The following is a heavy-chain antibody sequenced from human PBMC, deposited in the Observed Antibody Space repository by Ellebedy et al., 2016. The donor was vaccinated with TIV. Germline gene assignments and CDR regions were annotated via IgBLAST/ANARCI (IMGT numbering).Heavy chain of an antibody. CDR2: ISSYSGTI. D-gene: IGHD1-26*01. J-gene: IGHJ4*02. CDR3: ARGGSYSPPFDY. Sequence: GESLKISXAASGFTFSSYSMNWVRQVPGKGLEWVSYISSYSGTIYYADSVKGRFTISRDNAKNSLYLQMNSLRAEDTAVYYCARGGSYSPPFDYWGQGTLVTVSS. V-gene: IGHV3-48*01. CDR1: GFTFSSYS.